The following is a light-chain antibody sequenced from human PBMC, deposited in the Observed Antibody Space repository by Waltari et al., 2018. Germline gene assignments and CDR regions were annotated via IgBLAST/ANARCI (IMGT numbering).Light chain of an antibody. V-gene: IGKV3-15*01. J-gene: IGKJ1*01. CDR1: QSVSSN. CDR2: GAS. Sequence: EIVMTQSPPTVSVSPGDRATLCCRYSQSVSSNLAWYQQKPGQPPRLLIYGASTRATGIPARFSGSGSGTEFTLTISSLQSEDVAVYYCQQYYSRPWTFGQGTKVEIK. CDR3: QQYYSRPWT.